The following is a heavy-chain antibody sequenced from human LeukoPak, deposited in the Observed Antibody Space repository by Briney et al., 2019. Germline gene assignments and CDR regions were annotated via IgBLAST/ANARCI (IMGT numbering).Heavy chain of an antibody. CDR1: GFTFTSSA. CDR3: AAVGRDELEPINYFDY. Sequence: GASVKVSCKASGFTFTSSAVQWVRQARGQRLEWIGWIVVGSGNTNYAQKFQERVTITRDVSTSTAYMELSSLRSEDTAVYYCAAVGRDELEPINYFDYWGQGTLVTVSS. CDR2: IVVGSGNT. V-gene: IGHV1-58*01. D-gene: IGHD1-1*01. J-gene: IGHJ4*02.